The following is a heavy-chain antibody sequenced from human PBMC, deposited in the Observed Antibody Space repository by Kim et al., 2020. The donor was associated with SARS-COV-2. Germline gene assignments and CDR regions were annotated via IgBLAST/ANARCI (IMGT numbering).Heavy chain of an antibody. D-gene: IGHD5-12*01. Sequence: TNYNPSLKSRVTISVDTSKNQFSLKLSSVTAADTAVYYCARGDYSGYADYWGQGTLVTVSS. CDR2: T. CDR3: ARGDYSGYADY. V-gene: IGHV4-34*01. J-gene: IGHJ4*02.